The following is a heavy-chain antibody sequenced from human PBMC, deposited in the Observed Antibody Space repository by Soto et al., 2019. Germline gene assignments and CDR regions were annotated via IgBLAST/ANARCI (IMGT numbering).Heavy chain of an antibody. D-gene: IGHD2-8*01. J-gene: IGHJ5*02. CDR1: GYTFTRYA. CDR3: ARTLAGDCTNGVCYGWWFDP. Sequence: ASVKVSCKASGYTFTRYAIHWVRQAPGQRLEWMGWINADNGYTKYSQKFQGRVTITRDTSTSTAYMELRSLRSDDTAVYYCARTLAGDCTNGVCYGWWFDPWGQGTLVTVSS. V-gene: IGHV1-3*01. CDR2: INADNGYT.